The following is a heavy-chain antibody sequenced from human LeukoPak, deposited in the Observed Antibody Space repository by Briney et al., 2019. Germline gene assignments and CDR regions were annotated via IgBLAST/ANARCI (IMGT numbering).Heavy chain of an antibody. D-gene: IGHD3-22*01. CDR2: IDASGST. V-gene: IGHV4-34*01. CDR1: GGSFGDSY. Sequence: SETLSLTCAVYGGSFGDSYWSWIRQPPGKGVEWIGEIDASGSTNYNPSLKSRVNIFVDTSNNQFSMTLTSVTAADTALYYCARNGYYSLDYWGQGSLVTVSS. J-gene: IGHJ4*02. CDR3: ARNGYYSLDY.